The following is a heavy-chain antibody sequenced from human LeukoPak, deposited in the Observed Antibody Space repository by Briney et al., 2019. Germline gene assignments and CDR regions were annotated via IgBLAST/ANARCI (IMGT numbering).Heavy chain of an antibody. Sequence: GGSLRLSCAASGFTFSSYGMHWVRQAPGKGLEWVAVISYDGSNKYYADSVKGRFTISRDNSKNTLYLQMNSLRAEDTAVYYCAKEAAGSGSYYPSAFDYWGQGTLVTVSS. D-gene: IGHD3-10*01. CDR3: AKEAAGSGSYYPSAFDY. CDR2: ISYDGSNK. CDR1: GFTFSSYG. V-gene: IGHV3-30*18. J-gene: IGHJ4*02.